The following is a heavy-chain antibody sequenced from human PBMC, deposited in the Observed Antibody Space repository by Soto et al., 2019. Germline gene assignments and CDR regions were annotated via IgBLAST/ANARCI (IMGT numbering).Heavy chain of an antibody. CDR1: GFTFSSDG. J-gene: IGHJ4*02. V-gene: IGHV3-30*18. CDR3: AKANAHIPFDS. Sequence: QVQLVESGGGVVQPGRSLRLSCAASGFTFSSDGMHWVRQAPGKGLEWVAVISYDGSSQYYAVSVQGRFAISRDNSKNTLYLQMNSLIPEDTALYYCAKANAHIPFDSWGQGPLVTVSS. D-gene: IGHD2-21*01. CDR2: ISYDGSSQ.